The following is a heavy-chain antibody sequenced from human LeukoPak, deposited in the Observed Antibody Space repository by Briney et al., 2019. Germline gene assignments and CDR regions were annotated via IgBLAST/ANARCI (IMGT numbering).Heavy chain of an antibody. V-gene: IGHV4-30-2*01. CDR2: IYHSGST. Sequence: SETLSLTCTVSGGSISSGDYYWSWIRQPPGKGLEWIGYIYHSGSTYYNPSLKSRVTISVDRSKNQFSLKLSSVTAADTAVYYCARADYHYYFDYWGQGTLVTVSS. J-gene: IGHJ4*02. D-gene: IGHD4-11*01. CDR1: GGSISSGDYY. CDR3: ARADYHYYFDY.